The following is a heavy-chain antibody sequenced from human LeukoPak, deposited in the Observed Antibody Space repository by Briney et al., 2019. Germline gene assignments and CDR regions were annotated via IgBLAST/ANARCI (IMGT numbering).Heavy chain of an antibody. CDR1: GFTFSSYA. Sequence: GRSLRLSCAASGFTFSSYAMHWVRQAPGRGLEWVAVISYDGSNKYYADSVKGRFTISRDNSKNTLYLQMNSLRAEDTVVYYCARDEMITFGGVIVTHWFDPWGQGTLVTVSS. CDR2: ISYDGSNK. CDR3: ARDEMITFGGVIVTHWFDP. V-gene: IGHV3-30*04. D-gene: IGHD3-16*02. J-gene: IGHJ5*02.